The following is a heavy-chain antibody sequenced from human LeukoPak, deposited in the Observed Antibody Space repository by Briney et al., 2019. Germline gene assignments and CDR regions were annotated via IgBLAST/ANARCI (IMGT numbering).Heavy chain of an antibody. J-gene: IGHJ3*02. Sequence: ASVKVSCKTSGYIFTGYCMHWVRQAPGQGLEWLGRISPDHGGTVYAQNFEGRITMTRDTSVTTVYMELRRLTSDDTALFYCARDGGLIDGFDIWGQGTMVTVSS. CDR2: ISPDHGGT. CDR3: ARDGGLIDGFDI. D-gene: IGHD3-16*01. V-gene: IGHV1-2*06. CDR1: GYIFTGYC.